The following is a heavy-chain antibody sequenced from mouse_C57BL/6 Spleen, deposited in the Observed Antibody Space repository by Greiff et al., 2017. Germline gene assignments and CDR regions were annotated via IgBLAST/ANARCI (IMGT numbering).Heavy chain of an antibody. J-gene: IGHJ2*01. CDR2: IYPGDGDT. V-gene: IGHV1-82*01. CDR1: GYAFSSSW. CDR3: ARTYYYGSSYGYFDY. D-gene: IGHD1-1*01. Sequence: VNVVESGPELVKPGASVKISCKASGYAFSSSWMNWVKQRPGKGLEWIGRIYPGDGDTNYNGKFKGKATLTADKSSSTAYMQLSSLTSEDSAVYFCARTYYYGSSYGYFDYWGQGTTLTVSS.